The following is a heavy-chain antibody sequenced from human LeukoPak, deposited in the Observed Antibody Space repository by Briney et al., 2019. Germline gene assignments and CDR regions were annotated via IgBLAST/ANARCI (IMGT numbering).Heavy chain of an antibody. CDR1: GYSFTSYW. CDR3: ARRGVVVTERNAFDI. V-gene: IGHV5-51*01. D-gene: IGHD2-21*02. Sequence: GESLKISCKDSGYSFTSYWIGWVRQMPGKGLEWMGIIYPGDSDTRYSPSFQGQVTISADKSISTAYLQWSSLKASDTAMYYCARRGVVVTERNAFDIWGQGTMVTVSS. J-gene: IGHJ3*02. CDR2: IYPGDSDT.